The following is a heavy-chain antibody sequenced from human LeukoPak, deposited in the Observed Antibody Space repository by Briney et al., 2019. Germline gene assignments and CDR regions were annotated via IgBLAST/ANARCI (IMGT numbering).Heavy chain of an antibody. CDR2: IYYSGST. D-gene: IGHD1-1*01. J-gene: IGHJ5*02. V-gene: IGHV4-39*01. CDR1: GGSISSSSYY. CDR3: ARHAFVLYNWNEGNWFDP. Sequence: PSETLSLTCTVSGGSISSSSYYWGWIRQPPGKGLEWIGSIYYSGSTYYNPSLKSRVTISIDTSKNQFSLKLSSVTAADTAVYYCARHAFVLYNWNEGNWFDPWGQGTLVTVSS.